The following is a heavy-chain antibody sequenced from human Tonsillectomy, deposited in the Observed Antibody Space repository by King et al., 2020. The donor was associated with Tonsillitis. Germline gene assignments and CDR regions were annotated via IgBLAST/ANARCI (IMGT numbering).Heavy chain of an antibody. Sequence: QLVQSGAEVKKPGSSVKVSCKASGGTFSSYIFTWVRQAPGQGLEWMGAIIPVFATPNYAQRFQGRVTITADESTSTAYMDLSGLRSEDTAVYYCSRGALDLVAAATYYQWGQGTLVTVSS. D-gene: IGHD6-13*01. CDR1: GGTFSSYI. J-gene: IGHJ4*01. CDR3: SRGALDLVAAATYYQ. V-gene: IGHV1-69*01. CDR2: IIPVFATP.